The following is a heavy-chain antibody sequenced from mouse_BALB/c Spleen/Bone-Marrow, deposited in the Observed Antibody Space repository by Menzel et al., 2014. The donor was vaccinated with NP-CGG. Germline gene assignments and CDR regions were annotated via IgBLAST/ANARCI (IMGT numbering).Heavy chain of an antibody. CDR3: TRYRYDADYFDY. D-gene: IGHD2-14*01. CDR2: FYPGSGST. CDR1: GYTFTSYW. Sequence: LQQPGSELVRPGASVKLSCKAFGYTFTSYWMHWVKQRPGQGLEWIGNFYPGSGSTNYDEKFKSKATLTVDTSSNTAYMQLSSLTSEDSAVYYCTRYRYDADYFDYWGQGTTLTVSS. J-gene: IGHJ2*01. V-gene: IGHV1S22*01.